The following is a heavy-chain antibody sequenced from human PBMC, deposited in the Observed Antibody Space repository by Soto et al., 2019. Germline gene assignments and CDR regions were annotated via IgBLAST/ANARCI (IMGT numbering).Heavy chain of an antibody. CDR3: ARARVNSYDYVWGSYHAAFDI. CDR2: IYYSGST. CDR1: GGPISSGDYY. D-gene: IGHD3-16*02. J-gene: IGHJ3*02. V-gene: IGHV4-30-4*01. Sequence: PSETLSLTCTVSGGPISSGDYYWSWIRQPPGKGLEWIGYIYYSGSTYCNPSLKSRVTISVDTSKNQFSLKLSSVTAADTAVYYCARARVNSYDYVWGSYHAAFDIWGQGTMVTVSS.